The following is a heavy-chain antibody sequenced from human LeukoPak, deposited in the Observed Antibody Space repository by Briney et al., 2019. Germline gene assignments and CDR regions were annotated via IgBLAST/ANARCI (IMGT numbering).Heavy chain of an antibody. V-gene: IGHV4-31*03. J-gene: IGHJ2*01. CDR3: ASIDSGSYSSYWYFDL. CDR1: GGSISSGGYY. CDR2: IYYSGST. Sequence: SQTLSLTCTVSGGSISSGGYYWSWIRQHPGKGLEWIGYIYYSGSTYYNPSLKSRVTISVDTSKNQFSLKLSSVTAADTAVYYCASIDSGSYSSYWYFDLWGRGTLVTVSS. D-gene: IGHD1-26*01.